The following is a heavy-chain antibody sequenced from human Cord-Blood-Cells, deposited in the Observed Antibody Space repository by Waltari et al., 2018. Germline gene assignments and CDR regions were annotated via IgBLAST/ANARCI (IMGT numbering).Heavy chain of an antibody. CDR2: INPNSGGT. V-gene: IGHV1-2*04. D-gene: IGHD6-19*01. CDR3: ARGALGSGWYAFDI. Sequence: QVQLVQSGAEVKKPGASVKVPCKASGYTFTGYYMPWVRPAPGQGLEWMGWINPNSGGTNYAQKFQGWVTMTRDTSISTAYMELSRLRSDDTAVYYCARGALGSGWYAFDIWGQGTMVTVSS. CDR1: GYTFTGYY. J-gene: IGHJ3*02.